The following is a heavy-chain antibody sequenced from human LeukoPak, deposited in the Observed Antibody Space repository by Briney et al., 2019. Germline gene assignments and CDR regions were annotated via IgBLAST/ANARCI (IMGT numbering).Heavy chain of an antibody. D-gene: IGHD2-2*03. CDR2: INPSGGST. J-gene: IGHJ5*02. Sequence: GTSVKVSCKASGYTFTSYYMHWVRQAPGQGLERMGIINPSGGSTSYAQKFQGRVTMTRDTSTSTVYMELSSLRSEDTAVYYCARSLRMDNWFDPWGQGTLVTVSS. CDR3: ARSLRMDNWFDP. CDR1: GYTFTSYY. V-gene: IGHV1-46*01.